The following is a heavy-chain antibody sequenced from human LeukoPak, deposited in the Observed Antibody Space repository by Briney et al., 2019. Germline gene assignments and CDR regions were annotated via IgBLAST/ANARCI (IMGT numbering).Heavy chain of an antibody. V-gene: IGHV3-53*04. D-gene: IGHD1-26*01. CDR1: GLTAGSNY. Sequence: GGSWELPWQALGLTAGSNYMTWFRQAQGKGLDGVSVIYSGGSTYYADSVKGRFTISRHNSKNTLYLQMNSLRAEDTAVYYCAREGRSGSYYNYWGQGTLVTVSS. CDR2: IYSGGST. J-gene: IGHJ4*02. CDR3: AREGRSGSYYNY.